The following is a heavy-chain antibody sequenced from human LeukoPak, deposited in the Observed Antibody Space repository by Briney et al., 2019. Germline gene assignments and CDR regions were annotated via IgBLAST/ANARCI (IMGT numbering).Heavy chain of an antibody. D-gene: IGHD5-12*01. Sequence: PGASLRLSCAASGFTFSSYAMSWVRQAPGKGLEWVSAISGSGGSTYYADSVKGRFTISRDNSKNTQYLQMNSLRAEDTAVYYCAKGKMVYSGYDPFDYWGQGTLVTVSS. CDR3: AKGKMVYSGYDPFDY. CDR2: ISGSGGST. CDR1: GFTFSSYA. J-gene: IGHJ4*02. V-gene: IGHV3-23*01.